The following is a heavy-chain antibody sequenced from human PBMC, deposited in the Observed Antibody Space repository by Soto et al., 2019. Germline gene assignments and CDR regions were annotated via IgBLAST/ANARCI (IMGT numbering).Heavy chain of an antibody. D-gene: IGHD5-12*01. Sequence: GGSLRLSCAASGFIFGDYALHWVRQTPGKGLEWVSLINWNGGSTFYADSVKGRFTISRDNSKNSLYLQMNSLRTEDTALYYCVKDRGEVATYLFDYWGQGTLVTVSS. CDR1: GFIFGDYA. J-gene: IGHJ4*02. CDR2: INWNGGST. V-gene: IGHV3-43*01. CDR3: VKDRGEVATYLFDY.